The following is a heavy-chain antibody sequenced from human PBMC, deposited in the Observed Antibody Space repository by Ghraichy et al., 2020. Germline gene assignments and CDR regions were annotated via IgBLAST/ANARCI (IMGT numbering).Heavy chain of an antibody. CDR2: ISSSSSYI. CDR3: ARDGLAVAGKGIYWFDP. CDR1: GFTFSSYS. J-gene: IGHJ5*02. V-gene: IGHV3-21*01. D-gene: IGHD6-19*01. Sequence: GGSLRLSCAASGFTFSSYSMNWVRQAPGKGLEWVSSISSSSSYIYYADSVKGRFTISRDNAKNSLLLQMNSLRAEDTAVYYCARDGLAVAGKGIYWFDPWGQGTLVTVSS.